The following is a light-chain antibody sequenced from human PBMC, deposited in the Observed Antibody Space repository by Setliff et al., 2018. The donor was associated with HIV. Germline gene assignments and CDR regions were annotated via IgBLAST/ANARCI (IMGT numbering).Light chain of an antibody. Sequence: SSIDLRDYKYVSWYQQHPGEAPKLLIDDATHRSSGVASRFSGSKSGSAASLSISGRQGEDEADYYCSSYTTTNTWVFGGGPKVTVL. J-gene: IGLJ3*02. CDR3: SSYTTTNTWV. CDR1: SIDLRDYKY. V-gene: IGLV2-14*03. CDR2: DAT.